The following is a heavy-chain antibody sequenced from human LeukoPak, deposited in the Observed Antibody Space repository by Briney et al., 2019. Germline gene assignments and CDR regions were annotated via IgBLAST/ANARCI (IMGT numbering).Heavy chain of an antibody. V-gene: IGHV1-8*01. CDR1: GYSFTSYD. Sequence: GASVKVSCEASGYSFTSYDINWVRQATGQGPEWIGWMNPSSGNTGYAQRFQGRVTMTRDTSTSTAYLELSSLRSEDTAVYYCAAHTYYFSSGSFGHWGQGTLVTVSS. CDR3: AAHTYYFSSGSFGH. J-gene: IGHJ4*02. D-gene: IGHD3-10*01. CDR2: MNPSSGNT.